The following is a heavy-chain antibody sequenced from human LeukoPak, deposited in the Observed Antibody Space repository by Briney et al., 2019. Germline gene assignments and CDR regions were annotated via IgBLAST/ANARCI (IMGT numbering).Heavy chain of an antibody. V-gene: IGHV4-39*01. D-gene: IGHD3-3*01. J-gene: IGHJ4*02. CDR3: QSRFLEWLLDY. Sequence: SETLSLTCIVSGGSISTSAYYWGWIRQPPGEGLQWIRSIYYGGYTYYNPSLKSRVTISVDTSKNQFSLKLSSVTAADTAIYYCQSRFLEWLLDYWGQGTLVTVSS. CDR1: GGSISTSAYY. CDR2: IYYGGYT.